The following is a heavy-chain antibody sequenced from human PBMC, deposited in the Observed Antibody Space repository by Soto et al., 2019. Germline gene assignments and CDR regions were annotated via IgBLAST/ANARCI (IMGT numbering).Heavy chain of an antibody. CDR2: IYYSGST. CDR3: ARRWGPTFDY. CDR1: GGSISSYY. D-gene: IGHD1-26*01. V-gene: IGHV4-59*01. Sequence: QVQLQESGPGLVKPSETLSLTCTVSGGSISSYYWSWIRQPPGKGPEWIGYIYYSGSTNYNPSLKSRVTISVDTSKNQFSLKLSSVTAAGTAVYYCARRWGPTFDYWGQGTLVTVSS. J-gene: IGHJ4*02.